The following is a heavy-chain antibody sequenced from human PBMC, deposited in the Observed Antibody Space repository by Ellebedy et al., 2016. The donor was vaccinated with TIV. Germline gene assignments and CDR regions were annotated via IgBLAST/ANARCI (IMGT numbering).Heavy chain of an antibody. CDR1: GASISSNNW. J-gene: IGHJ6*02. D-gene: IGHD3-9*01. CDR3: ARILTAYYNRYYDGLGV. V-gene: IGHV4-4*02. Sequence: SETLSLXXAVSGASISSNNWWSWVRQPPGKGLECIGEVFHTGRTNYSPSLKSRVTISVEKSKNQFSLVLSSVTAADTAIYYCARILTAYYNRYYDGLGVWGQGTTVTVSS. CDR2: VFHTGRT.